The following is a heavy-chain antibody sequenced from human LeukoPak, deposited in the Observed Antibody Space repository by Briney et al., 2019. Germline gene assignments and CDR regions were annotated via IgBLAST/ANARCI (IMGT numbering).Heavy chain of an antibody. D-gene: IGHD3-10*01. J-gene: IGHJ6*04. CDR1: GGTFSSYA. V-gene: IGHV1-69*01. Sequence: ASVKVSCKASGGTFSSYAISWVRQAPGQGLEWMGGIIPIFGTANYAQKFQGRVTITADESTSTAYMELSSLRSEDTAVYYRARPDPSMVRGGQSYYYYGMDVWGKGTTVTVSS. CDR3: ARPDPSMVRGGQSYYYYGMDV. CDR2: IIPIFGTA.